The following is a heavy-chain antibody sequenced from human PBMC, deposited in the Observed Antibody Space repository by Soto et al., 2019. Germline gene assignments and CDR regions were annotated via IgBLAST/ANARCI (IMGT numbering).Heavy chain of an antibody. V-gene: IGHV1-69*02. CDR1: GGTFSSYT. Sequence: SVKVSCKASGGTFSSYTISWLRQAPGQGLEWMGRIIPILGIANYAQKFQGRVTITADKSTSTAYMELSSLRSEDTAVYYCATQRESTSCHRRCYYMDVWGKGTTVTVSS. CDR3: ATQRESTSCHRRCYYMDV. J-gene: IGHJ6*03. D-gene: IGHD2-2*01. CDR2: IIPILGIA.